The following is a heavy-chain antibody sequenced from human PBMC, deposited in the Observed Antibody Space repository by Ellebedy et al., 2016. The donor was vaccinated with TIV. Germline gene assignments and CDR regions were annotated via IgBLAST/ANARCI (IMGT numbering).Heavy chain of an antibody. D-gene: IGHD2-21*02. J-gene: IGHJ4*01. CDR1: GFTFSSYW. CDR3: ARGTTTVTAFVY. Sequence: PGGSLRLSCAASGFTFSSYWMHWVRQAPGKGLVWISRIKSDGSFTSYADSVKGRFTISRDNAKNTLYLQMSSLRAEDTAVYYCARGTTTVTAFVYWGQGTLVTVSS. V-gene: IGHV3-74*01. CDR2: IKSDGSFT.